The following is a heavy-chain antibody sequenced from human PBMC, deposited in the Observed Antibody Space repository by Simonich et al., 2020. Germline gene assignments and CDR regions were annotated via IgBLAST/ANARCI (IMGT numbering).Heavy chain of an antibody. CDR1: GYTFTGYY. CDR2: INPNRGGT. V-gene: IGHV1-2*06. CDR3: ARDRGGSYYDY. J-gene: IGHJ4*02. D-gene: IGHD1-26*01. Sequence: QVQLVQSGAEVKKPGASVKVSCKASGYTFTGYYMHWVRQAPGQGVEWMGRINPNRGGTNYAQKFQGRVTMTRDTSISTAYMELSRLRSDDTAVYYCARDRGGSYYDYWGQGTLVTVSS.